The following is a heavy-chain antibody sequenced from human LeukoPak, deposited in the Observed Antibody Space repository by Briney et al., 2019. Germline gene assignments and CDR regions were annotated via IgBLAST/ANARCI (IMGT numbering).Heavy chain of an antibody. CDR2: TYYRSKWYN. CDR1: GDSFSSNSAA. CDR3: ARGGAGIAVAGTYYYYYGMDV. J-gene: IGHJ6*02. D-gene: IGHD6-19*01. V-gene: IGHV6-1*01. Sequence: SQTLSLTCAISGDSFSSNSAAWNWIRQSPSRGLEWLGRTYYRSKWYNDYAVSVKSRITINPDTSKNQFSLQLNSVTPEDTAVYYCARGGAGIAVAGTYYYYYGMDVWGQGTTATVSS.